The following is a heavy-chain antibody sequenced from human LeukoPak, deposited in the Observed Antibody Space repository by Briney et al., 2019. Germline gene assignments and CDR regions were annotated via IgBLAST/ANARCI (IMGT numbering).Heavy chain of an antibody. D-gene: IGHD2-15*01. V-gene: IGHV3-21*04. Sequence: GGSLRLSCAASGFTFSSYSMNWVRQAPGKGLEWVSSISSSSSYIYYADSVKGRFTISRDNAKNTLYLQMNSLRAEDTAVYYCAKDLLPLDYWGQGTLVTVSS. CDR1: GFTFSSYS. CDR2: ISSSSSYI. J-gene: IGHJ4*02. CDR3: AKDLLPLDY.